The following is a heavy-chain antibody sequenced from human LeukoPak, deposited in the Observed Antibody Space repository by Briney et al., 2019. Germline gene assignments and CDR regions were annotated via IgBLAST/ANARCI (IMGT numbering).Heavy chain of an antibody. J-gene: IGHJ6*03. Sequence: VKVSCKASGYTFTSYGISWVRQAPGQGLEWMGWINPNSGGTNYAQKFQGRVTMTRDTSISTAYMELSRLRSDDTAVYYCARGKGSYYYYMDVWGKGTTVTISS. CDR2: INPNSGGT. V-gene: IGHV1-2*02. CDR3: ARGKGSYYYYMDV. CDR1: GYTFTSYG.